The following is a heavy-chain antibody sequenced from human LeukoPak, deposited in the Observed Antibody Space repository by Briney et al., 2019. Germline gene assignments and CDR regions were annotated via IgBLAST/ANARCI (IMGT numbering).Heavy chain of an antibody. CDR3: ARVPNRYGDALDY. CDR1: GFTVSSNY. Sequence: GGSLRLSCAASGFTVSSNYMSWVRQAPGKGLEWVSVIYSGGSTYYADSVKGRFTISRDNSKNTLYLQMNSLRAEDTAVYYCARVPNRYGDALDYWGQGALVTVSS. J-gene: IGHJ4*02. CDR2: IYSGGST. V-gene: IGHV3-53*01. D-gene: IGHD4-17*01.